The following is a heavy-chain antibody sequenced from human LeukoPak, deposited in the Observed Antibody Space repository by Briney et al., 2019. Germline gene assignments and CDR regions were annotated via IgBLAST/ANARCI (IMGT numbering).Heavy chain of an antibody. D-gene: IGHD2-15*01. J-gene: IGHJ3*01. CDR1: GFIFSSYW. CDR2: IKQGGGEI. Sequence: GWSLRLSCAASGFIFSSYWMSWVRQAPGKGLEGVANIKQGGGEIYYVDAVKGRFTISRDKAKNSLYLRMNSLRAEDTAVYYCARSLVALYAFDLWGQGTMVTVSS. V-gene: IGHV3-7*01. CDR3: ARSLVALYAFDL.